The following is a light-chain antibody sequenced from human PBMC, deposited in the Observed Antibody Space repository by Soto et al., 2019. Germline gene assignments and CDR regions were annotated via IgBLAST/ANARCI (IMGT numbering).Light chain of an antibody. J-gene: IGKJ5*01. CDR2: DAS. Sequence: EIVLTQSPGTLSLSPGERATLSCRASQSVGNNYLAWYQQKPGQAPRRLIHDASIRATGIPDRFSGSGSGTDLTLTISRLEPEDFAVYYCQQCASPPITFGQGTRLDIK. CDR3: QQCASPPIT. V-gene: IGKV3-20*01. CDR1: QSVGNNY.